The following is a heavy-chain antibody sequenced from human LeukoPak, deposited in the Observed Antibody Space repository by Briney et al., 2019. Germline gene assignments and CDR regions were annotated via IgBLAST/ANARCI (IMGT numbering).Heavy chain of an antibody. V-gene: IGHV4-4*07. Sequence: TSETLSLTCTVSGGSISSYYWSWIRQPAGKGLEWIGRIYTSGSTNYNPSLKSRVTMSVDTSKNQSSLKLSSVTAADTAVYYCARDNATPDDYGDYGEYYYYYMDVWGKGTTVTVSS. J-gene: IGHJ6*03. D-gene: IGHD4-17*01. CDR1: GGSISSYY. CDR3: ARDNATPDDYGDYGEYYYYYMDV. CDR2: IYTSGST.